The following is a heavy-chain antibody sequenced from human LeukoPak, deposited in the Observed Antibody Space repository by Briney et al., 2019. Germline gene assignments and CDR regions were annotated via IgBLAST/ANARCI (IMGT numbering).Heavy chain of an antibody. D-gene: IGHD6-13*01. CDR2: IYHSGST. CDR1: GYSISSGYY. CDR3: ARDRAAAAGTGDY. Sequence: SETLSLTCTVSGYSISSGYYWGWIRQPPGKGLEWIGSIYHSGSTYYNPSLKSRVTISVDTSKNHFSLKLSSVTAADTAVYYCARDRAAAAGTGDYWGQGTLVTVSS. V-gene: IGHV4-38-2*02. J-gene: IGHJ4*02.